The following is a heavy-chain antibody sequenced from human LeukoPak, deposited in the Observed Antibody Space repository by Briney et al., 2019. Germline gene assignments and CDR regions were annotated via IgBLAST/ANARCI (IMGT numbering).Heavy chain of an antibody. J-gene: IGHJ3*02. D-gene: IGHD1-7*01. Sequence: SETPSLTCTVSGGSISSYYWSWIRQPPGKGLEWIGYIYYSGSTNYNPSLKSRVTISVDTSKNQFSLKLSSVTAADTAVYYCARDTYNWNYLDAFDIWGQGTMVTVSS. CDR2: IYYSGST. CDR1: GGSISSYY. CDR3: ARDTYNWNYLDAFDI. V-gene: IGHV4-59*01.